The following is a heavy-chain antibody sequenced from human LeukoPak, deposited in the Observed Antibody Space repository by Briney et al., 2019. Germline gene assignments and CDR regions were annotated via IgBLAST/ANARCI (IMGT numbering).Heavy chain of an antibody. Sequence: ASVKVSCKASGYTFTGYYMHWVRQAPGQGLEWMGGIIPIFGAANYAQKFQGRVTITADESTSTAYMELRSLRSEDTAVYYCARATGNSDHSPQEPIDLYFDLWGRGTLVTVSS. CDR1: GYTFTGYY. D-gene: IGHD4-23*01. CDR3: ARATGNSDHSPQEPIDLYFDL. CDR2: IIPIFGAA. J-gene: IGHJ2*01. V-gene: IGHV1-69*13.